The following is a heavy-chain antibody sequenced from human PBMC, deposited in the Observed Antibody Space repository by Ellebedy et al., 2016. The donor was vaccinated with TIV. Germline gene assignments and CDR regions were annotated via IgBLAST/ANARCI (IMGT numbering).Heavy chain of an antibody. CDR3: ARDFYDYLWGSYRAFDY. D-gene: IGHD3-16*02. CDR1: GFTFNSYG. Sequence: GGSLRLSCAASGFTFNSYGMHWVRQAPGKGLEWLAFISYDGSNKDYADSVKGRFTISRDGSKNTLFLQMNSLRLDDTAVYYCARDFYDYLWGSYRAFDYWGQGTLVTVSS. J-gene: IGHJ4*02. CDR2: ISYDGSNK. V-gene: IGHV3-30*03.